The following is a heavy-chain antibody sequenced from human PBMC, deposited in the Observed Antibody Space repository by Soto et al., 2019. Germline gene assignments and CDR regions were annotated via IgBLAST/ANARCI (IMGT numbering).Heavy chain of an antibody. D-gene: IGHD3-22*01. CDR1: GFTFSSYA. V-gene: IGHV3-23*01. CDR2: ISGSGGST. CDR3: AKDILVVVVTGYDY. Sequence: GWSLRLSCAASGFTFSSYAMSLVRQAPGKGLEWVSAISGSGGSTYYADSVKGRFTISRDNSKNTLYLQMNSLRAEDTAVYYCAKDILVVVVTGYDYWGQGTLVTVAX. J-gene: IGHJ4*02.